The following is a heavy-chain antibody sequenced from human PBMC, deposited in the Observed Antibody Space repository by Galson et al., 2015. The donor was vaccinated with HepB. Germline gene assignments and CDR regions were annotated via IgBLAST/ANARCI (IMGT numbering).Heavy chain of an antibody. J-gene: IGHJ5*02. CDR3: ARGGPRPRNWFDP. CDR2: IIPIFGTA. D-gene: IGHD3-10*01. V-gene: IGHV1-69*13. CDR1: GSTFSSYA. Sequence: SVKVSCKASGSTFSSYAISWVRQAPGQGLEWMGGIIPIFGTADYAQKFQGRVTITADESTSTAYMELSSLRSEDTAVYYCARGGPRPRNWFDPWGQGTLVTVSS.